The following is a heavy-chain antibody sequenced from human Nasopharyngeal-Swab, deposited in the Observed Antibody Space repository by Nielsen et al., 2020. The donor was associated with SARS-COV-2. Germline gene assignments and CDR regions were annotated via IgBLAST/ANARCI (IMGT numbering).Heavy chain of an antibody. J-gene: IGHJ4*02. CDR2: ISYDGSNK. D-gene: IGHD4-23*01. CDR1: GFSFNTYG. CDR3: AETSVDYYFHY. Sequence: GESLKISCATSGFSFNTYGIHWVRQAPGKGLEWVAVISYDGSNKYYADSLKGRFTISRDNSKNTVYLQMNRLRPEDTAVYYCAETSVDYYFHYWGQGTLVTVSS. V-gene: IGHV3-30*18.